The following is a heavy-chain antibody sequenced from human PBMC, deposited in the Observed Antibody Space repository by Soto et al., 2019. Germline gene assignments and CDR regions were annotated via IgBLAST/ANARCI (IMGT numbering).Heavy chain of an antibody. CDR1: GYTFTGYY. J-gene: IGHJ4*02. Sequence: QVQLVQSGAEVKKPGASVKVSCKASGYTFTGYYIHWVRQAPGQGPEWMGWINPNSGGTTYPQKSQGRVTKTRDTSIRTVYLSLTGLNSVDTAVYFCARDMGKGGASAGCDYWGQGTLVAVSS. V-gene: IGHV1-2*02. CDR3: ARDMGKGGASAGCDY. D-gene: IGHD1-26*01. CDR2: INPNSGGT.